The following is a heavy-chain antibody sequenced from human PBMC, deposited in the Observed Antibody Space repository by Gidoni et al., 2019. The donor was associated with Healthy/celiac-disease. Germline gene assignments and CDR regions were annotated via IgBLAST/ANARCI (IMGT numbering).Heavy chain of an antibody. Sequence: QVQLVQSGAEVKKPGASVKVSCKASGYTFTTSAMHWVRPAPGQRLEWMGWINASNGNTKYSQKFQGRVTITRDTSASTAYMELSSLRSEDTAVYYCARDHHDSSGYYLKTDAFDIWGQGTMVTVSS. J-gene: IGHJ3*02. V-gene: IGHV1-3*01. D-gene: IGHD3-22*01. CDR1: GYTFTTSA. CDR2: INASNGNT. CDR3: ARDHHDSSGYYLKTDAFDI.